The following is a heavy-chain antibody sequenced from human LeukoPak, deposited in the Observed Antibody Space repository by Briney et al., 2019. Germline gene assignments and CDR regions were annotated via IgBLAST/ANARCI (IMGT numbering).Heavy chain of an antibody. V-gene: IGHV3-74*01. J-gene: IGHJ4*02. D-gene: IGHD6-19*01. CDR1: RFTFSNYW. Sequence: GSLRLSCAASRFTFSNYWMHWVRQVPGKGLVCVSRINIDGTSTSYADSVKGRFTISRDNAKNALYLQMNSLRAEDTAVYYCARGSSGWYGIDYWGQGALVNVSS. CDR2: INIDGTST. CDR3: ARGSSGWYGIDY.